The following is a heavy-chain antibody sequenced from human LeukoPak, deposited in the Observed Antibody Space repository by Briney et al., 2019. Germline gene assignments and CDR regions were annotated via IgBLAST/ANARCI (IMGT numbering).Heavy chain of an antibody. Sequence: ASETLSLTCTVSGGSISSYYWSWIRQPPGKGLEWIGYIYYSGSTNYNPSLKSRATISVDTSKNQFSLKLSSVTAADTAVYYCARVSSGDSSREFDYWGQGTLVTVSS. D-gene: IGHD6-13*01. J-gene: IGHJ4*02. CDR1: GGSISSYY. CDR3: ARVSSGDSSREFDY. V-gene: IGHV4-59*12. CDR2: IYYSGST.